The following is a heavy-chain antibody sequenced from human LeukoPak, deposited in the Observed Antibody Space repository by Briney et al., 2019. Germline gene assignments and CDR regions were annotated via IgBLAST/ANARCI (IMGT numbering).Heavy chain of an antibody. CDR3: ARGPGGSDAFDI. D-gene: IGHD3-16*01. V-gene: IGHV4-59*01. J-gene: IGHJ3*02. CDR1: GDSISSYY. CDR2: IYYSGST. Sequence: PSETLSLTCTVSGDSISSYYWTWIRQPPGKGLEWIGYIYYSGSTNYNPSLKSRVAISVDTSKNQFSLKLSSVTAADTAVYYCARGPGGSDAFDIWGQGTMVTVSS.